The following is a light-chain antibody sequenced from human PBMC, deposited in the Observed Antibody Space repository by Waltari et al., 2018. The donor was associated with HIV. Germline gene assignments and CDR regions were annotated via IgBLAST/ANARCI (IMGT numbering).Light chain of an antibody. CDR3: CSYAGSSTYVV. Sequence: QSALTQPASVSGSPGQSITISCTGTSSDVGSYNVVSWYQQHPGKAPKLMIYEISKRPAGVSSRFSGAKSGNTASLTISGRQAEDEADYHCCSYAGSSTYVVFGGGTKLTVL. CDR1: SSDVGSYNV. V-gene: IGLV2-23*02. CDR2: EIS. J-gene: IGLJ2*01.